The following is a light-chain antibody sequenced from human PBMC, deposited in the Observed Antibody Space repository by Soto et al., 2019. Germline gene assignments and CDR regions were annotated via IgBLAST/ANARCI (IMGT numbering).Light chain of an antibody. CDR1: RSVNRN. CDR2: TAS. J-gene: IGKJ1*01. V-gene: IGKV3-15*01. CDR3: LPYNEWPGT. Sequence: EILVTKSPATLSVSPGESTTLSCRASRSVNRNLAWSQQKSGQAPRLLIHTASTRASGVPARFSGSGSGTDFTLTITSLLSEDFAVYFCLPYNEWPGTFGLGTRVDIE.